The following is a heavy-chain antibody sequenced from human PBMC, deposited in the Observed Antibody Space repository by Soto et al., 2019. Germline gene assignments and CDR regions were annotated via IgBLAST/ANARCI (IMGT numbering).Heavy chain of an antibody. Sequence: LTQTLSLTCAISGDSVSSNSAAWNWIRQSPSRGLEWLGRTYYRSKWYNDYAVSVESRITINPDTSKNQFSLQLNSVTPEDTAVYYCVRDTVITPAATRFAPWGHRTLVSAPS. D-gene: IGHD2-2*01. J-gene: IGHJ5*02. CDR3: VRDTVITPAATRFAP. CDR2: TYYRSKWYN. CDR1: GDSVSSNSAA. V-gene: IGHV6-1*01.